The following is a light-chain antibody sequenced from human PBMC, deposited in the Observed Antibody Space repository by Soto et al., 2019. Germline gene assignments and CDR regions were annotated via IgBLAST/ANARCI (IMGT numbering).Light chain of an antibody. J-gene: IGLJ3*02. CDR3: SSYVTSGTLV. V-gene: IGLV2-14*01. CDR2: EVR. Sequence: QSVLTQAASVSGSPGQSITISCTGTSSDIGGSDYVSWYQKHPGKAPKVIIYEVRDRPSGVSDRFSGSKSGNTASLTISGLQAEDEADYYCSSYVTSGTLVFGGGTKLTVL. CDR1: SSDIGGSDY.